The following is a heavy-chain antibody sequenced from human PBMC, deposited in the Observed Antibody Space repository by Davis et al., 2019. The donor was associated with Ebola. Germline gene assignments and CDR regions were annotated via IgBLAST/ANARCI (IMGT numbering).Heavy chain of an antibody. Sequence: GGSLRLSCAASGFTFSSYAMSWVRQAPGKGLEWVSAISGSGGSTYYADSVKGRFTISRHNSKNTLYLQMNSLRAEDTAVYYCARVYGDLYYYGMDVWGQGTTVTVSS. CDR3: ARVYGDLYYYGMDV. CDR1: GFTFSSYA. J-gene: IGHJ6*02. V-gene: IGHV3-23*01. D-gene: IGHD4-17*01. CDR2: ISGSGGST.